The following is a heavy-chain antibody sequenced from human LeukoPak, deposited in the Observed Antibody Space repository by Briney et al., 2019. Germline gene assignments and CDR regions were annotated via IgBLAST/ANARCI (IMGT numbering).Heavy chain of an antibody. CDR2: MNPNSGNT. CDR3: ARGLEYSSSYVYYYYMDV. J-gene: IGHJ6*03. CDR1: GYTFTSYD. V-gene: IGHV1-8*03. D-gene: IGHD6-6*01. Sequence: AASVKVSCKASGYTFTSYDINWVRQATGQGLEWMGWMNPNSGNTGYAQKFQGRVTITRNTSISTAYMELSSLRSEDTAVYYCARGLEYSSSYVYYYYMDVWGKGTTVTVSS.